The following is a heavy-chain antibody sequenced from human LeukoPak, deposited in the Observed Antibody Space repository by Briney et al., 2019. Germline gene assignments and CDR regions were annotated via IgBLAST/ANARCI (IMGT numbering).Heavy chain of an antibody. CDR3: ARYSSGSYLFDY. CDR1: GGPISSYY. D-gene: IGHD3-10*01. Sequence: PSETLSLTCTVSGGPISSYYWSWIRQPPGKGLEWIGYIYYSGSTNYNPSLKSRVTISVDTSKNQFSLKLSSVTAADTAVYYCARYSSGSYLFDYWGQGTLVTVSS. CDR2: IYYSGST. J-gene: IGHJ4*02. V-gene: IGHV4-59*08.